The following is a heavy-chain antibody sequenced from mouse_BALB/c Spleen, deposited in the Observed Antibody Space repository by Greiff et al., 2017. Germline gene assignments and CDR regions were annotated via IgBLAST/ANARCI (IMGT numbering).Heavy chain of an antibody. CDR1: GYTFTDYE. D-gene: IGHD2-4*01. V-gene: IGHV1-15*01. Sequence: LVESGAELVRPGASVTLSCKASGYTFTDYEMHWVKQTPVHGLEWIGAIDPETGGTAYNQKFKGKATLTADKSSSTAYMELRSLTSEDSAVYYCTRESTMIIGYAMDYWGQGTSVTVSS. J-gene: IGHJ4*01. CDR3: TRESTMIIGYAMDY. CDR2: IDPETGGT.